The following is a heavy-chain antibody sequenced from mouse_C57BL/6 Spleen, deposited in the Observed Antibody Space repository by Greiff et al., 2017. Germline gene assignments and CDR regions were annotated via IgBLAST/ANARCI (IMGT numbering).Heavy chain of an antibody. CDR3: TEGNHWYFDV. Sequence: VQLQQSGAELVRPGASVTLSCKASGYTFTDYEMHWVKQTPVHGLEWIGAIDPETGGTAYNQKFKGKAILTADKSSSTAYMELRSLTSEDSAVYYCTEGNHWYFDVWGTGTTVTVSS. CDR1: GYTFTDYE. CDR2: IDPETGGT. V-gene: IGHV1-15*01. D-gene: IGHD2-1*01. J-gene: IGHJ1*03.